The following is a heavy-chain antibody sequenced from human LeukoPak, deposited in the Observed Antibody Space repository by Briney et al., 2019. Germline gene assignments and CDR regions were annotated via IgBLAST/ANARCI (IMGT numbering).Heavy chain of an antibody. D-gene: IGHD2-2*03. CDR2: IYYIGST. V-gene: IGHV4-39*01. CDR1: GGSISSSSYY. Sequence: SETLSLTCTVSGGSISSSSYYWGWIRQPPGKGLELNGSIYYIGSTYNHTSLKSRVTISVATSKNQFSLKLSSVTAADTAVYYCARRAVDIVVVPAAIGFDYWGQGTLVTVSS. CDR3: ARRAVDIVVVPAAIGFDY. J-gene: IGHJ4*02.